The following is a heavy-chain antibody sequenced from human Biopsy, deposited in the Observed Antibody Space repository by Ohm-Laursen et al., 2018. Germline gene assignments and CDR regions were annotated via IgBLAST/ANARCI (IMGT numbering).Heavy chain of an antibody. CDR1: GFSLSARGMC. CDR2: VDWDDYK. Sequence: PPQTLTLTCSFSGFSLSARGMCVSWIRQAPVRALEWLARVDWDDYKDYNASLQTKLSISKDTSNDQMVLTVNNVDPADTATYYCARTPILIGPAGLVYRHRRHLQGMDVWGQGIAVTVS. CDR3: ARTPILIGPAGLVYRHRRHLQGMDV. D-gene: IGHD6-13*01. J-gene: IGHJ6*02. V-gene: IGHV2-70*11.